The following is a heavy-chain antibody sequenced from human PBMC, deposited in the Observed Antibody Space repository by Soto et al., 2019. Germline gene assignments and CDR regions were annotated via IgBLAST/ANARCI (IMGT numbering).Heavy chain of an antibody. J-gene: IGHJ4*02. CDR2: INAGNGNT. V-gene: IGHV1-3*01. Sequence: GASVKVSCKASGYTFTIYAMHWVRQAPGQRLEWMGWINAGNGNTKYSQKFQGRVTITRDTSASTAYMELSSLRSEDTAVYYCARGSGYYYWDDFWGQGTLVTVSS. D-gene: IGHD3-22*01. CDR1: GYTFTIYA. CDR3: ARGSGYYYWDDF.